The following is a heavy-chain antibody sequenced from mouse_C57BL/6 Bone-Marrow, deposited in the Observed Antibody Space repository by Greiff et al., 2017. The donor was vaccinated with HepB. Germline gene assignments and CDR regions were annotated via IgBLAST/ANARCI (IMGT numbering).Heavy chain of an antibody. D-gene: IGHD1-1*02. CDR3: ARSYYPRFAY. CDR2: INPNNGGT. J-gene: IGHJ3*01. Sequence: EVQLQQSGPELVKPGASVKISCKASGYTFTDYYMNWVKQSHGKSLEWIGDINPNNGGTSYNQKFKGKATLTVDKSSSTAYMELRSLTSEDSAVYYCARSYYPRFAYWGQGTLVTVSA. V-gene: IGHV1-26*01. CDR1: GYTFTDYY.